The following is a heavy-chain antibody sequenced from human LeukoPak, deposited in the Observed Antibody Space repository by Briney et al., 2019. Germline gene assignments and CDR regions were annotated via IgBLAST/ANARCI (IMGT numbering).Heavy chain of an antibody. CDR1: GFTFSDYY. J-gene: IGHJ4*02. CDR3: ARVGPTGYSSGSYYYFDY. V-gene: IGHV3-11*06. Sequence: SGGSLRLSCAASGFTFSDYYMSWIRQAPGKGLEWVSYISSSSSYTNYADSVKGRFTISRDNAKNSLYLQMNSLRAEDTAVYYCARVGPTGYSSGSYYYFDYWGQGTLVTVSS. D-gene: IGHD3-22*01. CDR2: ISSSSSYT.